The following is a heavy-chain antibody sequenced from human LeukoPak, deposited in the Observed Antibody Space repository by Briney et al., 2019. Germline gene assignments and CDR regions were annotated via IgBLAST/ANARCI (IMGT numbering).Heavy chain of an antibody. CDR3: ARDFSYGDYVPFDP. V-gene: IGHV4-39*07. Sequence: PSETLSLTCTVSGGSISSGSYYWGWLRQPPGKGLEWIGSIYHSGSTYYNPSLKSRVTISVDTSKNQFSLKLSSVTAADTAVYYCARDFSYGDYVPFDPWGQGTLVTVSS. J-gene: IGHJ5*02. CDR2: IYHSGST. CDR1: GGSISSGSYY. D-gene: IGHD4-17*01.